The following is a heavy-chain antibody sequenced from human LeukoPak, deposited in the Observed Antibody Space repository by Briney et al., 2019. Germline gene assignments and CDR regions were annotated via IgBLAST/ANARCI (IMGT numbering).Heavy chain of an antibody. J-gene: IGHJ3*02. CDR1: GESFSGYY. D-gene: IGHD3-22*01. CDR2: INHRGST. V-gene: IGHV4-34*01. Sequence: SETLSLTCAVYGESFSGYYWSWIRQPPGKGLEWIGEINHRGSTNYNPSLKSRVTISVDTSKNQFSLKLSSVTAADTAVYYCARAPRLNYYDSSGYYFAFDIWGQGTMVTVSS. CDR3: ARAPRLNYYDSSGYYFAFDI.